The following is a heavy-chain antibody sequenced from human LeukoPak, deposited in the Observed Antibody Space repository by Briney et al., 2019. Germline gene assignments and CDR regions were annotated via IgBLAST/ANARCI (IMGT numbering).Heavy chain of an antibody. D-gene: IGHD5-24*01. CDR1: RASLSTSGMC. Sequence: SSPTLVNPPQTLPLTCTFARASLSTSGMCLSWIRQPPGKALEWLALIDWDDDKYYSTSLKTRLTISKDTYKNQVVLTMTNTDPVYIVLQAGDGIRDGYNYFFDYWGQGTLVTVSS. CDR3: DGIRDGYNYFFDY. V-gene: IGHV2-70*01. J-gene: IGHJ4*02. CDR2: IDWDDDK.